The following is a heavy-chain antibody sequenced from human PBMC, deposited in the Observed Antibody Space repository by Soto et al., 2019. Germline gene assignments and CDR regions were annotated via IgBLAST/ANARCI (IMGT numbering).Heavy chain of an antibody. CDR2: IYYSGST. V-gene: IGHV4-31*03. CDR3: ANGGIAAAGTGELYY. Sequence: SETLSLTCTVSGGSISSGGYYWSWVRQHPGKGLEWIGYIYYSGSTYYNPSLKSRVTISVDTSKNQFSLKLSSVTAADTAVYYCANGGIAAAGTGELYYWGQGTLVTVSS. CDR1: GGSISSGGYY. J-gene: IGHJ4*02. D-gene: IGHD6-13*01.